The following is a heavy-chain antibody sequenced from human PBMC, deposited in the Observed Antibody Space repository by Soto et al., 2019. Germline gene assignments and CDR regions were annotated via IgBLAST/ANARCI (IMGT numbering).Heavy chain of an antibody. J-gene: IGHJ4*02. D-gene: IGHD2-21*01. V-gene: IGHV3-11*01. CDR2: ISSSGDTI. CDR1: GFIFSDYH. Sequence: GGSLRLSCGASGFIFSDYHMTWIRQAPGKGLECVSYISSSGDTIYYADSVKGRFTISRDNGKNSLYLQMTSMRADDTAVYYCARDRRISGVDRGLDYWGQGTSVTVS. CDR3: ARDRRISGVDRGLDY.